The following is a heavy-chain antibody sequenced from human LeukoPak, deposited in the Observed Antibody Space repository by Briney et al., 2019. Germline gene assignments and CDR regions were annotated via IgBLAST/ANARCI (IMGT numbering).Heavy chain of an antibody. J-gene: IGHJ6*03. Sequence: ASVKVSCKASGYTFTSYDINWVRQATGQGLEWMGWMNPNSGNTGYAQKFQGRVSMTRNTSISTAYMELSSLRSEDTAVYYCATKSIVGATTAEFYYYYMDVWGKGTTVTVSS. CDR2: MNPNSGNT. CDR3: ATKSIVGATTAEFYYYYMDV. V-gene: IGHV1-8*01. D-gene: IGHD1-26*01. CDR1: GYTFTSYD.